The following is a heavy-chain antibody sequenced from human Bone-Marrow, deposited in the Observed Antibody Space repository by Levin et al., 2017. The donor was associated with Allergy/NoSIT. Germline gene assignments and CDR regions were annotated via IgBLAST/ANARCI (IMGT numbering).Heavy chain of an antibody. D-gene: IGHD2-15*01. Sequence: GGSLRLSCAVSGFSLKNYEMNWVRQGPGKGLEWLSYISKNGNATFYADSVRGRFTISRDNAKNSLYLQMNSLRVEDTAVYYCAGDRGCSGDKCFPDAWGQGTLVTVSS. CDR3: AGDRGCSGDKCFPDA. J-gene: IGHJ5*02. V-gene: IGHV3-48*03. CDR2: ISKNGNAT. CDR1: GFSLKNYE.